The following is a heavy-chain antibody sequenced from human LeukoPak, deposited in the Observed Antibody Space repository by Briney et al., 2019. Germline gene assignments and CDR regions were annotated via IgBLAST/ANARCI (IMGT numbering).Heavy chain of an antibody. CDR3: VRQGYSSGYDY. CDR2: ISSNGGRT. D-gene: IGHD6-19*01. CDR1: GFXFSNYA. V-gene: IGHV3-64D*09. J-gene: IGHJ4*02. Sequence: PGGSLRLSCSASGFXFSNYAIHWVRQAPGKGLEYVSAISSNGGRTYYADSVKGRFTISRDNSKNTLYLQMSSLRAEDTAVYYCVRQGYSSGYDYWGQGSLVTVSS.